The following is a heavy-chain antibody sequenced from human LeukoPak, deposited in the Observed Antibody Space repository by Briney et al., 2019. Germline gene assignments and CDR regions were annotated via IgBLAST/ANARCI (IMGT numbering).Heavy chain of an antibody. V-gene: IGHV4-31*03. CDR2: IHPSGIT. J-gene: IGHJ4*02. CDR1: GGSLTIGHYY. D-gene: IGHD5-24*01. CDR3: ARGQDAFKTGY. Sequence: PSETLSLTCTVSGGSLTIGHYYWTWIRQHPGKGLEWIGYIHPSGITDYNPSLQSRVTMSLDTSQNQFSLKLTSVTAADTAIYYCARGQDAFKTGYWGQRTLVTVSS.